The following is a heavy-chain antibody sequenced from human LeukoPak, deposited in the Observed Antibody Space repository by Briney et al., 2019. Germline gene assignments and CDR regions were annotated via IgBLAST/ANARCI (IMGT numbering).Heavy chain of an antibody. CDR1: GYSIIRGYY. CDR3: ARRHNSGWFVY. Sequence: PSETLSLTCNVSGYSIIRGYYWDWFRQPPGKGLEWIGNIYRDGGTVYNPSLESRLTISVDTSKNQFSLKLNSVTAADTAVYYCARRHNSGWFVYWGPEILVTVSS. CDR2: IYRDGGT. J-gene: IGHJ5*01. D-gene: IGHD6-19*01. V-gene: IGHV4-38-2*02.